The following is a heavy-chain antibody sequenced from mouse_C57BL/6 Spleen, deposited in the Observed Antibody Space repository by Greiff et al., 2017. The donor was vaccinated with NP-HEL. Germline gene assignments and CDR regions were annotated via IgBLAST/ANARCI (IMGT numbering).Heavy chain of an antibody. CDR1: GFTFSNYW. Sequence: EVKLVESGGGLVQPGGSMKLSCVASGFTFSNYWMNWVRQSPEKGLEWVAQLRLKSDYYATHYAESVKGRFTISRDDSKSSVYLQMNNLRAEDTGIYYCTGGEYPAWFAYWGQGTLVTVSA. CDR2: LRLKSDYYAT. D-gene: IGHD5-1*01. J-gene: IGHJ3*01. CDR3: TGGEYPAWFAY. V-gene: IGHV6-3*01.